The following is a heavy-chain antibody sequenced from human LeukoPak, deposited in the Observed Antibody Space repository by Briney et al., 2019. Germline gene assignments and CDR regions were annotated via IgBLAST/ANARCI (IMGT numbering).Heavy chain of an antibody. Sequence: SETLSLTCTFSGGSISRYYWSWIRQPAGKGLEWIGRIFTSGSTNYNPSLKSRVTISVDKSKNQLSLRLSSVTAADTAVYYCARWVKAPGTDHYYYMDVWGKGTTVTVSS. CDR1: GGSISRYY. CDR2: IFTSGST. J-gene: IGHJ6*03. CDR3: ARWVKAPGTDHYYYMDV. V-gene: IGHV4-4*07. D-gene: IGHD1-26*01.